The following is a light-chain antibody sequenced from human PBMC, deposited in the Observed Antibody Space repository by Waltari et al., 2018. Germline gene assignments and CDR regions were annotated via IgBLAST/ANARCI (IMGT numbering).Light chain of an antibody. CDR3: QQYGSSPWT. Sequence: EIVLTQSPGTLSLSPGERATLSCRASQSVSSSYLAWYQQKPGQAPRVLIHGASNRATGIPVRFSGSGSGTDFTLTISRLEPEDFAVYYCQQYGSSPWTFGQGTKVEIK. V-gene: IGKV3-20*01. CDR2: GAS. CDR1: QSVSSSY. J-gene: IGKJ1*01.